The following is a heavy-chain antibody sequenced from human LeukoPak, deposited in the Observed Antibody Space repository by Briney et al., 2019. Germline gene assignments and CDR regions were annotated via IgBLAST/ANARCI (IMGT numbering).Heavy chain of an antibody. J-gene: IGHJ4*02. CDR3: ARDHLYCGSDCCPYDY. V-gene: IGHV4-38-2*02. CDR2: IHHSGST. Sequence: SETLSLTCAVSGYSIRSGHFWGWIRQPPGKGLEWIGNIHHSGSTFYNPSLRSRVTISVDTSKNQFSLKLSSVTAADTAVYYCARDHLYCGSDCCPYDYWGQGTLVTVSS. CDR1: GYSIRSGHF. D-gene: IGHD2-21*02.